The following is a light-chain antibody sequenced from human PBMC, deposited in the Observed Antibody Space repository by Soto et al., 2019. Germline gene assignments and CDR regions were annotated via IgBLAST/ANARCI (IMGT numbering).Light chain of an antibody. V-gene: IGLV2-11*01. CDR2: DVS. CDR3: CSYAGSYTSL. Sequence: QSALTQPRSVSGSPGQSVIISCTGTSSDVGGYNYVSWYQQHPGKAPKLMIYDVSKRPSGVPDRFSGSKSGNTASLTISGLQAEDEADYYCCSYAGSYTSLFGGGTKLTVL. J-gene: IGLJ2*01. CDR1: SSDVGGYNY.